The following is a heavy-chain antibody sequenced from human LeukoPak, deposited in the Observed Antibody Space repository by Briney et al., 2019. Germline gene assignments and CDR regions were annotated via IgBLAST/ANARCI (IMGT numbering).Heavy chain of an antibody. CDR1: GFTFSSYA. V-gene: IGHV3-30-3*01. CDR3: ARELERFLEWLLDPYYYYGMDV. D-gene: IGHD3-3*01. J-gene: IGHJ6*02. CDR2: ISYDGSNK. Sequence: GGSLRLSCAASGFTFSSYAMHWVRQAPGKGLEWVAVISYDGSNKYYADSVKGRFTISRDNSKNTLYLQMSSLRAEDTAVYYCARELERFLEWLLDPYYYYGMDVWGQGTTVTVSS.